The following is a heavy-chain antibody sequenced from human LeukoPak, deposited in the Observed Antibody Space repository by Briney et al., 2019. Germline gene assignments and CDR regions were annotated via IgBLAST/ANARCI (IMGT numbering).Heavy chain of an antibody. Sequence: GGSLRLSCAASGFIFSRYWMSWVRQAPGKGLEWVANIRQDGSEKYYVDSVKGRFTVSRDNAKNSLYLQMNSLRGEDTALYCCARDIDRYYADYWGQGTMVIVSS. J-gene: IGHJ4*02. CDR1: GFIFSRYW. V-gene: IGHV3-7*01. D-gene: IGHD2-21*01. CDR3: ARDIDRYYADY. CDR2: IRQDGSEK.